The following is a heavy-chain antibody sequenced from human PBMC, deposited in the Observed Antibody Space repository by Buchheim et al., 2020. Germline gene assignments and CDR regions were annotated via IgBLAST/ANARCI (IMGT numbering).Heavy chain of an antibody. Sequence: EVQLVESGGGLVQPGGSLRLSCAASGFTFSTYSMNWVRQAPGKGLEWISYSSRTSSRIYYADSVKGRFTISRDNAENSLYLQMSGLRDEDTAVYYCARGHSFDRSGYWGFDYWGQGTL. D-gene: IGHD3-22*01. CDR2: SSRTSSRI. CDR1: GFTFSTYS. V-gene: IGHV3-48*02. CDR3: ARGHSFDRSGYWGFDY. J-gene: IGHJ4*02.